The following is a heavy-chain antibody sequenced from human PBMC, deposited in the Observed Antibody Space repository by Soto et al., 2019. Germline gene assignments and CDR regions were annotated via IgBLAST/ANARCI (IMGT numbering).Heavy chain of an antibody. J-gene: IGHJ3*02. V-gene: IGHV1-69*13. D-gene: IGHD3-10*01. Sequence: GASVKVSCKASGGTFSSYTISWVRQAPGQGLEWMGRIIPIFGTANYAQKFQGRVTITADESTSTAYMELSSLRSEDTAVYYCASIDGSGSWASDIWGQGTMVTVSS. CDR1: GGTFSSYT. CDR3: ASIDGSGSWASDI. CDR2: IIPIFGTA.